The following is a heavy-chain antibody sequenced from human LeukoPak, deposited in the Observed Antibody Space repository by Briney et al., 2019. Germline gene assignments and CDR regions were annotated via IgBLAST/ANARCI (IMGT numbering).Heavy chain of an antibody. CDR3: AKVRRLVVVIISSFDY. CDR2: ISGAGGST. D-gene: IGHD3-3*01. J-gene: IGHJ4*02. CDR1: GLTFSSYA. Sequence: PGGSPRLSCAGSGLTFSSYAMSWVRQAPGKGLEWVSAISGAGGSTYYADSVKGRFTISRDNSKNTLYLQMNSLRAEDTAVYYCAKVRRLVVVIISSFDYWGQGTLVTVSS. V-gene: IGHV3-23*01.